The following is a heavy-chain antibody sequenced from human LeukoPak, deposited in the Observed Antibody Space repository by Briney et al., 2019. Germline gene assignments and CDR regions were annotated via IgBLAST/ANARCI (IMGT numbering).Heavy chain of an antibody. CDR1: GHTFTGYY. CDR2: INPNSGGT. CDR3: ARVRTAVSFAFDI. Sequence: ASVKVSCKASGHTFTGYYLHWVRQAPGQGLEWMGWINPNSGGTNSAQKFQGRVTMTRDTSISTAYMELSRLRSDDTAVYYCARVRTAVSFAFDIWGQGTMVTVSS. J-gene: IGHJ3*02. D-gene: IGHD2/OR15-2a*01. V-gene: IGHV1-2*02.